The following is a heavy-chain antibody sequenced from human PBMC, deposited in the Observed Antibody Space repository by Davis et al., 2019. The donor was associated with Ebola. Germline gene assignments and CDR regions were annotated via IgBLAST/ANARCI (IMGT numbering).Heavy chain of an antibody. J-gene: IGHJ6*02. CDR1: GFTFSSYS. D-gene: IGHD2-2*01. V-gene: IGHV3-21*01. CDR3: ARVPSVVGGMDV. Sequence: GESLKISCAASGFTFSSYSMNWVRQAPGKGLEWVSSISSSSTYIYYADSVKGRFTISRDNAKNSLYLQMNSLRDEDTAVYYCARVPSVVGGMDVWGQGTTVTVSS. CDR2: ISSSSTYI.